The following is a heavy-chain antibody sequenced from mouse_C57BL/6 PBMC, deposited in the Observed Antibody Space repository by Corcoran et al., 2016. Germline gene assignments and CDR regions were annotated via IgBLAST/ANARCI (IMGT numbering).Heavy chain of an antibody. CDR3: ARWISVVATDY. V-gene: IGHV1-81*01. Sequence: QVQLQQSGAELARPGASVTLSCEASGYNFISYGISWVKQRPGQGLEWIGEIYARSGDTYYNEKFKSKATLTADKSSSTAYMELRSLTSEDSAVYFCARWISVVATDYWGQGTTLTVSS. J-gene: IGHJ2*01. D-gene: IGHD1-1*01. CDR2: IYARSGDT. CDR1: GYNFISYG.